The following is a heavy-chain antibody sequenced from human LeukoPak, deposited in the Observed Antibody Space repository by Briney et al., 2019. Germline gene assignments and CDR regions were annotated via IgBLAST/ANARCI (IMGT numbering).Heavy chain of an antibody. CDR3: VTYYYGSSAPKRNY. CDR2: ISHSGST. Sequence: SETLSLTCAVYGGSFSDYFWSWIRQPPGKGLEWIGEISHSGSTTYNPPLRSRVTISGDTSKKQFSLKLSSVTAADTAVYYCVTYYYGSSAPKRNYWGQGILVTVSS. CDR1: GGSFSDYF. J-gene: IGHJ4*02. D-gene: IGHD3-22*01. V-gene: IGHV4-34*01.